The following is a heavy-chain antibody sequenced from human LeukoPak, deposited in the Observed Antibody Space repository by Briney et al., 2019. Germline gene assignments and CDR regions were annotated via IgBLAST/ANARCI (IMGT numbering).Heavy chain of an antibody. V-gene: IGHV3-13*01. CDR2: IGTAGDT. CDR1: GFTFSSYD. J-gene: IGHJ4*02. Sequence: PGGSLRLSCAASGFTFSSYDMHWVRQATGKGLEWVSAIGTAGDTYYPGSVKGRFTISRENAKNSLYLQMNSLRAGDTAVYYCARVGPKTGTYDYWGQGTLVTVSS. CDR3: ARVGPKTGTYDY. D-gene: IGHD1/OR15-1a*01.